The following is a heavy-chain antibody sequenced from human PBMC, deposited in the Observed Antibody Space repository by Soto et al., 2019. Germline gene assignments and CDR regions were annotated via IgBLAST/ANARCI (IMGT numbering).Heavy chain of an antibody. Sequence: ASVKVSCKASGYTFTSYGISCVRQAPGQGLEWMGWISAYNGNTNYAQKLQGRVTMTTDTSTSTAYMELRSLRSDDTAVYYCARGALRYFDWSLSDYGMEVWGQGTTVTVSS. J-gene: IGHJ6*02. V-gene: IGHV1-18*01. CDR3: ARGALRYFDWSLSDYGMEV. CDR2: ISAYNGNT. D-gene: IGHD3-9*01. CDR1: GYTFTSYG.